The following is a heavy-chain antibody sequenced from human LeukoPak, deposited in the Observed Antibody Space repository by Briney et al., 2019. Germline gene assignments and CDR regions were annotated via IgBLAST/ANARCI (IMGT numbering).Heavy chain of an antibody. CDR1: GFTFSSYG. D-gene: IGHD4-17*01. V-gene: IGHV3-30*18. CDR3: AKEATVTTEFDY. CDR2: ISYDGSNK. Sequence: GRSLRLSCAASGFTFSSYGMHWVRQAPGKGLEWVAVISYDGSNKYYADSVKGRFTISRDNSKNTLYLQMNSLRAEDTAVYYCAKEATVTTEFDYWGQGTLVTVSS. J-gene: IGHJ4*02.